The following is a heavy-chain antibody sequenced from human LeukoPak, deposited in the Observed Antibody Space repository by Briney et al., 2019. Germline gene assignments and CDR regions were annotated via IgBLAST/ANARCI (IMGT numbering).Heavy chain of an antibody. V-gene: IGHV4-61*08. D-gene: IGHD6-19*01. CDR3: ARVIAVAGTGAFDI. Sequence: SETLSLTCTVSGGSISSGDYYWSWIRQPPGKGLEWIGYIYYSGSTNYNPSLKSRVTISVDTSKNQFSLKLSSVTAADTAVYYCARVIAVAGTGAFDIWGQGTMVTVSS. CDR1: GGSISSGDYY. J-gene: IGHJ3*02. CDR2: IYYSGST.